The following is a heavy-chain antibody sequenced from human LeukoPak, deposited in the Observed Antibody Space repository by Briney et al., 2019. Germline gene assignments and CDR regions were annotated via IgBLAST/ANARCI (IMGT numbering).Heavy chain of an antibody. V-gene: IGHV3-30*03. Sequence: GGSLRLSCAASGFTFSSYGMHWVRQSPGRGMEWVSFLSFDGSNEFYADSLKGRFTISRDNSKDTLYLQMDSLRAEDTALYYCAREEHDYVWGSYRYYYYYAIDVWGQATTVTVSS. D-gene: IGHD3-16*02. CDR1: GFTFSSYG. CDR2: LSFDGSNE. J-gene: IGHJ6*02. CDR3: AREEHDYVWGSYRYYYYYAIDV.